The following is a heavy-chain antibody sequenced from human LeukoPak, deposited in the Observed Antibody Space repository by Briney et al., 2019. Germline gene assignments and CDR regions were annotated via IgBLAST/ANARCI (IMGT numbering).Heavy chain of an antibody. Sequence: SETLSLTCTVSGGSISSSSYYWGWTRQPPGKGLEWIGSIYYSGSTYYNPSLKSRVTISVDTSKNQFSLKLSSVTAADTAVYYCARMPSITRGYFDYWGQGTLVTVSS. J-gene: IGHJ4*02. CDR1: GGSISSSSYY. D-gene: IGHD3-10*01. CDR2: IYYSGST. V-gene: IGHV4-39*01. CDR3: ARMPSITRGYFDY.